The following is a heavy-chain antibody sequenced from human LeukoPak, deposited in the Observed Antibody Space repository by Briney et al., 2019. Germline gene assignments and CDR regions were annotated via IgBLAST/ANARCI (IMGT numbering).Heavy chain of an antibody. Sequence: GGSLRLSCAASGFTFSSYGMHWVRQAPGKGLEWVAFIRYDGSNKYYADSVKGRFTISRDNAKNTLYLQMNSLRAEDTAVYYCARVLGYDYVHAFDIWGQGTMVTVSS. D-gene: IGHD3-16*01. CDR2: IRYDGSNK. J-gene: IGHJ3*02. V-gene: IGHV3-30*02. CDR3: ARVLGYDYVHAFDI. CDR1: GFTFSSYG.